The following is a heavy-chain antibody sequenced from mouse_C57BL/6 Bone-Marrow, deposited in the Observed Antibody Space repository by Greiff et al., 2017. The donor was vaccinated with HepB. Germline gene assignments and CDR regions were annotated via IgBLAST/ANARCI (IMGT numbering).Heavy chain of an antibody. CDR3: TPFSSTGFAY. D-gene: IGHD1-1*01. J-gene: IGHJ3*01. Sequence: EVKLQESGAELVRPGASVKLSCTASGFNIKDDYMHWVKQRPEQGLEWIGWIDPENGDTEYASKFQGKATITADTSSNTAYLQLSSLTSEDTAVYYCTPFSSTGFAYWGQGTLVTVSA. CDR1: GFNIKDDY. V-gene: IGHV14-4*01. CDR2: IDPENGDT.